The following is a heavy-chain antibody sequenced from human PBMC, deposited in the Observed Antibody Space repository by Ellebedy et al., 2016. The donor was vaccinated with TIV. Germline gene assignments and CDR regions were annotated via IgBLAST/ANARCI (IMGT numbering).Heavy chain of an antibody. V-gene: IGHV4-59*01. CDR2: IYYSGST. D-gene: IGHD6-13*01. Sequence: MPSETLSLTCTVPGGPISNYYWSWIRQPPGKGLEWIGYIYYSGSTNYNPSLKSRVTISVDTSKNQFSLKLSPVTAADTAVCYCARGQAAGFGDDYWGQGTLVTVSS. J-gene: IGHJ4*02. CDR1: GGPISNYY. CDR3: ARGQAAGFGDDY.